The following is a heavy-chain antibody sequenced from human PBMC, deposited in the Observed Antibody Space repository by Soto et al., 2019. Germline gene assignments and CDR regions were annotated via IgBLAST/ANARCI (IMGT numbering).Heavy chain of an antibody. CDR3: AKDLQSYGDYDYYCYGMDV. J-gene: IGHJ6*02. CDR2: ISYDGTNK. D-gene: IGHD4-17*01. V-gene: IGHV3-30*18. CDR1: GFTFSTYG. Sequence: QVQLVESGGGEVQPGRSLTMSCAASGFTFSTYGMHWVRQTPGKGLEWVAVISYDGTNKFYSDSVKGRFTISRDNFKNTLTLLMNSLRADDTAVYSCAKDLQSYGDYDYYCYGMDVWGLATRVTVSS.